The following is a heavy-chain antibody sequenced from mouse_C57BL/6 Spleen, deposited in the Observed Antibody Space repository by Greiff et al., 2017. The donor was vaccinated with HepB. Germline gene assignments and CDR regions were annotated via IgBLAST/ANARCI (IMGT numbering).Heavy chain of an antibody. V-gene: IGHV1-72*01. CDR2: IDPNSGGT. Sequence: QVQLQQPGAELVKPGASVKLSCKASGYTFTSYWMHWVKQRPGRGLEWIGRIDPNSGGTKYTEKFKSKATLTVDKPSSTAYMQLSSLTSEDSAVYYWARNWDVGAWFAYWGQGTLVTVSA. D-gene: IGHD4-1*01. CDR3: ARNWDVGAWFAY. CDR1: GYTFTSYW. J-gene: IGHJ3*01.